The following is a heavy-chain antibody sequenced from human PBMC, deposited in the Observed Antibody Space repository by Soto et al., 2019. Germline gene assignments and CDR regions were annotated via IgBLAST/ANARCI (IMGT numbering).Heavy chain of an antibody. J-gene: IGHJ4*02. CDR2: IIPIFGTA. V-gene: IGHV1-69*13. CDR3: ASTENTIFGPDDY. Sequence: GASVKVSCKASGGTCSSYAISWVRQAPGQGLEWMVGIIPIFGTANYAQKFQGRVTITADESTSTAYMELSSLRSEDTAVYYCASTENTIFGPDDYWGQGTLVTVSS. CDR1: GGTCSSYA. D-gene: IGHD3-3*01.